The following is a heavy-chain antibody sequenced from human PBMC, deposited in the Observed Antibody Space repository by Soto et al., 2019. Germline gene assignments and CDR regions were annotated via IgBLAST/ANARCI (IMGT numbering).Heavy chain of an antibody. D-gene: IGHD3-22*01. CDR1: GFTFSSYA. V-gene: IGHV3-23*01. J-gene: IGHJ4*02. CDR3: AYDDGTTYYSDRSSDY. CDR2: ISGSGGST. Sequence: HPRGSLRLSCAASGFTFSSYAMSWVRQAPGKGQEWVSAISGSGGSTYYADSVKGRITISRDNTKNTLYLQMNSLRAEDTAVYYCAYDDGTTYYSDRSSDYWGQGTLVTVSS.